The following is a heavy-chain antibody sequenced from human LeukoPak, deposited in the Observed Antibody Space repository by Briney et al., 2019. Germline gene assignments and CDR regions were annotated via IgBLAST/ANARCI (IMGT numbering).Heavy chain of an antibody. D-gene: IGHD3-10*01. CDR1: GFTLSSYE. V-gene: IGHV3-48*03. CDR2: ISGSGSAI. CDR3: ARKTYYYDSGSYSKSYYFDY. J-gene: IGHJ4*02. Sequence: GGSLRLSCAASGFTLSSYELNWVRQAPGKGLEWVSYISGSGSAIYYADSVKGRFTISRDNAKNSLFLQLNSLRAEDTAVYYCARKTYYYDSGSYSKSYYFDYWGQGTLVTVSS.